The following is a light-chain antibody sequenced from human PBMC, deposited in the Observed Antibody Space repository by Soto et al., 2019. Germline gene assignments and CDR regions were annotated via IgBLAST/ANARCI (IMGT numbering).Light chain of an antibody. CDR3: MQGTHWPPWT. Sequence: DVVMTQSPLSLPVTLGQPASISCRSSQSLVYSDGNTYLHWFQQRPGQPPRRLIYRVSNRDSGVPDRLSGSGSGTDFTLKISRVEAEDVGVYYCMQGTHWPPWTFGQGTKVEI. V-gene: IGKV2-30*01. CDR1: QSLVYSDGNTY. CDR2: RVS. J-gene: IGKJ1*01.